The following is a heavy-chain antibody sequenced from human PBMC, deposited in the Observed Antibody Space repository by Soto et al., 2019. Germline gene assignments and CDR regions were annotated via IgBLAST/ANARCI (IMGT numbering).Heavy chain of an antibody. V-gene: IGHV4-30-2*01. Sequence: SKTLSLTCDVSGGSISSGSYSWSWIRQPPGRCLEWIGYIYHSGITYYNPSLKSQDTIXXXKXXXXXSXXLXXVTXADTAEYYCARMASPGITFDYWGQGTLGTVAS. CDR2: IYHSGIT. CDR1: GGSISSGSYS. CDR3: ARMASPGITFDY. J-gene: IGHJ4*02.